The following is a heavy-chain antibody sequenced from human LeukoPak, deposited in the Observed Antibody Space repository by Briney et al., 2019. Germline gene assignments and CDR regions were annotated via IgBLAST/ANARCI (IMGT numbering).Heavy chain of an antibody. Sequence: SETLSLTCTVSGGSISSYYWSWIRQPAGKGLEWIGRIYTSGSTSYNPSLKSRVTMSVDTSKNQFSLKLSSVTAADTAVYSCARDLTWYSGYLFDYWGQGTLVPVSS. CDR1: GGSISSYY. J-gene: IGHJ4*02. CDR2: IYTSGST. D-gene: IGHD5-12*01. CDR3: ARDLTWYSGYLFDY. V-gene: IGHV4-4*07.